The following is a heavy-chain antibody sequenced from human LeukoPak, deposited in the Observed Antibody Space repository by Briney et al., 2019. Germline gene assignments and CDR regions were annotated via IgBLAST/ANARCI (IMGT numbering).Heavy chain of an antibody. Sequence: GGSLRLSCAASGFTFSSYAMSWVRQAPGKGLEWVSAISGSGGSTYYAGSVKGRLTISRDNSKNTLYLQMNSLRAEDTAVYYCAKDEDYYGSGSYYTYNWFDPWGQGTLVTVSS. J-gene: IGHJ5*02. CDR2: ISGSGGST. V-gene: IGHV3-23*01. D-gene: IGHD3-10*01. CDR3: AKDEDYYGSGSYYTYNWFDP. CDR1: GFTFSSYA.